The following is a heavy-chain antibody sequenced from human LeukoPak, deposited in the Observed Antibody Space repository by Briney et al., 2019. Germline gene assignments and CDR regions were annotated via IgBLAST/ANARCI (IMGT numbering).Heavy chain of an antibody. D-gene: IGHD3-16*02. Sequence: SQTLSLTCTVSGGSISSGDYYWSWIRQPPGKGLEWIGYIYYSGSTYYNPSLKSRVTISVDTSKNQFSLKLSSVTAADTAVYYCAREIYVWGRYRLIDYWGQGTLVTVSS. V-gene: IGHV4-30-4*08. CDR1: GGSISSGDYY. J-gene: IGHJ4*02. CDR2: IYYSGST. CDR3: AREIYVWGRYRLIDY.